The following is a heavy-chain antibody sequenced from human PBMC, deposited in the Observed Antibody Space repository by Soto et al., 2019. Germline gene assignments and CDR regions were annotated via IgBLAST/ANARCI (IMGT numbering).Heavy chain of an antibody. CDR2: IYYSGST. CDR1: GGSISSSSYY. J-gene: IGHJ6*02. CDR3: ARFSGYGSPYYYGMDV. Sequence: QLQLQESGPGLVKPSETLSLTCTVSGGSISSSSYYWGWIRQPPGKGLEWIGSIYYSGSTYYNPSLKSRVTISVDTSKNQFSLKLSSVTAADTAVYYCARFSGYGSPYYYGMDVWGQGTTVTVSS. D-gene: IGHD5-18*01. V-gene: IGHV4-39*01.